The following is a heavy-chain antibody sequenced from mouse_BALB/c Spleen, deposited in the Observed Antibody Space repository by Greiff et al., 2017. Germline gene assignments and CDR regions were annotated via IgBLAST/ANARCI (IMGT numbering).Heavy chain of an antibody. CDR1: GYTFTSYF. D-gene: IGHD2-2*01. CDR2: INRYDGGT. V-gene: IGHV1-14*01. CDR3: ARASGYACWFAY. J-gene: IGHJ3*01. Sequence: VQLQQSGPGLVKPGASVKMSCKASGYTFTSYFMHWVKQTPGQGLEWIGAINRYDGGTKYNEKFNGKATLTSDKSSSTAYMELSSLTSEDSAVYYCARASGYACWFAYWGQGTLVTVSA.